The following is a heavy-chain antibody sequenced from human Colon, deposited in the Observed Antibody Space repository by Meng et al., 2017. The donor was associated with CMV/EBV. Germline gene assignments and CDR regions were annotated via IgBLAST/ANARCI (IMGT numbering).Heavy chain of an antibody. D-gene: IGHD2-2*01. Sequence: GGSLRLSCVASGFTFDEYVIHWVRQAPGKGLEWVSGISWNSGSIGYADSVKGRFTISRDNAKNSVYLQMNSLRVEDTALYFCAKDRDCTSNSCPNYDMDVWGQGTTVTVSS. V-gene: IGHV3-9*01. CDR2: ISWNSGSI. CDR3: AKDRDCTSNSCPNYDMDV. J-gene: IGHJ6*02. CDR1: GFTFDEYV.